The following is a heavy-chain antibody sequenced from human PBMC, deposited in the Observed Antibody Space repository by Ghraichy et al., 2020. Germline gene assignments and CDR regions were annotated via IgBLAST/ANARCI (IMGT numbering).Heavy chain of an antibody. D-gene: IGHD3-3*01. CDR2: MYPGDNI. CDR1: DFSISTAYY. J-gene: IGHJ3*02. Sequence: SETLSLTCTVSDFSISTAYYWGWIRQPPGKGLEWIGSMYPGDNIYHSPSLKSRVAISVDTSKNQFSLTLNSVTAADTAVYYCTRATIFGVAIDAFDIWGQGTMVTVSS. V-gene: IGHV4-38-2*02. CDR3: TRATIFGVAIDAFDI.